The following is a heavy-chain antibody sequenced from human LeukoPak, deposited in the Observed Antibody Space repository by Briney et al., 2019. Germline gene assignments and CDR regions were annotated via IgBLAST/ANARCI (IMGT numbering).Heavy chain of an antibody. J-gene: IGHJ4*02. D-gene: IGHD3-10*01. CDR3: ARGGTEAGSGDY. CDR2: INPNSGST. V-gene: IGHV1-2*06. CDR1: GYTFTAYY. Sequence: ASVKVSCKASGYTFTAYYIHWVRQAPGQGLEWMGRINPNSGSTDFAQKFQGRVTMTRDTSTSTAYMELSRLRSDDTAIYYCARGGTEAGSGDYWGQGTLVTVSS.